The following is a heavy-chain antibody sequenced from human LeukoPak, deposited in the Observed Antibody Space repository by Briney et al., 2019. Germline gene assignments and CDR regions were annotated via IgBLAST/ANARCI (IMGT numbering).Heavy chain of an antibody. Sequence: SETLSLTCTVSGGSISSYYWSWIRQPPGKGLEWIGYIYYSGSTNYNPSLKSRVTISVDTSKNQFSLKLSSVTAADTAVYYCARHTSLFNWFDPGAREPWSPSPQ. CDR3: ARHTSLFNWFDP. V-gene: IGHV4-59*08. CDR1: GGSISSYY. D-gene: IGHD2/OR15-2a*01. CDR2: IYYSGST. J-gene: IGHJ5*02.